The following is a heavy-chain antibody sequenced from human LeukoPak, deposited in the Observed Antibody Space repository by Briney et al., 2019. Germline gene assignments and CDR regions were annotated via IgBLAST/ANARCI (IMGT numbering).Heavy chain of an antibody. CDR3: AKGSRGFWSGYYDY. J-gene: IGHJ4*02. CDR1: GGSISSGSYY. V-gene: IGHV4-61*02. D-gene: IGHD3-3*01. Sequence: PSQTLSLTCTVSGGSISSGSYYWSWIRQPAGKGPEWIGRIYTSGSTNYNPSLKSRVTISVDTSKNQFSLKLSSVTAADTAVYYCAKGSRGFWSGYYDYWGQGTLVTVSS. CDR2: IYTSGST.